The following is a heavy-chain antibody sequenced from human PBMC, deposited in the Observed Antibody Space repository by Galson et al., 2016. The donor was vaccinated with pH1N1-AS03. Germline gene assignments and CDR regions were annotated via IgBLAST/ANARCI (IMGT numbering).Heavy chain of an antibody. J-gene: IGHJ4*02. CDR1: GASISSGGLS. CDR2: VYYTGST. V-gene: IGHV4-30-4*07. CDR3: ARGREQLMYYFDY. Sequence: TLSLTCAVSGASISSGGLSWSWIRQPPGKGLEWIGYVYYTGSTYSKPSLKSRIFISADTSKNPFSLSLGSVTAADTAVYYCARGREQLMYYFDYWGQGTLVTVSS. D-gene: IGHD1-26*01.